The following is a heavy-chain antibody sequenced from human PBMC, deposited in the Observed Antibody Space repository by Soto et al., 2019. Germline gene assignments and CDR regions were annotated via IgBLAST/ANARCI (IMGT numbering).Heavy chain of an antibody. V-gene: IGHV4-4*02. CDR2: IYHSGST. CDR1: GGSISSSNW. J-gene: IGHJ4*02. Sequence: KPSETLSLTCAVSGGSISSSNWWSWVRQPQGKGLEWIGEIYHSGSTNYNPSLKSRVTISVDKSKNQFSLKLSSVTAADTAVYYCARDPPYGSGSYFQGSLPDYWGQRTLVTVSS. D-gene: IGHD3-10*01. CDR3: ARDPPYGSGSYFQGSLPDY.